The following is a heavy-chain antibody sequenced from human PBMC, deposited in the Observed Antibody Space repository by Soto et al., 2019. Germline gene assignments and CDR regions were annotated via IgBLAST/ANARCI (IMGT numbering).Heavy chain of an antibody. CDR1: GGSISSSSYY. D-gene: IGHD5-12*01. J-gene: IGHJ5*02. Sequence: QLQLQESGPGLVKPSETLSLTCTVSGGSISSSSYYWGWIRQPPGKGLEWIGSIYYSGSTYYNPSLKSRVTISVDTSKNQFSLKLSSVTAADTAVYYCARQVGGYDWVDWSDPWGQGTLVTVSS. CDR2: IYYSGST. V-gene: IGHV4-39*01. CDR3: ARQVGGYDWVDWSDP.